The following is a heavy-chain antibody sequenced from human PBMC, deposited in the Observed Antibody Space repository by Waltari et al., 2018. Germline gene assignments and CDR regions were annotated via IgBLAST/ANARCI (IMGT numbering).Heavy chain of an antibody. CDR2: VSYDGDAK. CDR1: GLTSRTSG. CDR3: ATAPQFIRHFDN. V-gene: IGHV3-30*03. Sequence: QVQLVESGGGVVQPGRSLTLLCEVSGLTSRTSGMHWVRQAPGKGLEWVAVVSYDGDAKSYADSVKGRFTISRDKSKNRVSLHINTLSAEDTAVYYCATAPQFIRHFDNWGQGTLVTVSS. J-gene: IGHJ4*02.